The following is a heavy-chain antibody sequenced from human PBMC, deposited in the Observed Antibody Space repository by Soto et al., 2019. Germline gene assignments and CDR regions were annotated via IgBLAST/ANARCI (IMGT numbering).Heavy chain of an antibody. V-gene: IGHV3-23*01. CDR1: GGSFSGYY. J-gene: IGHJ6*02. D-gene: IGHD6-13*01. CDR2: ISGSGGST. Sequence: ETLSLTCAVYGGSFSGYYWSWVRQAPGKGLEWVSAISGSGGSTYYADSVKGRFTISRDNSKNTLYLQMNSLRAEDTAVYYCAKGGRGIAAGMDVWGQGTTVTVSS. CDR3: AKGGRGIAAGMDV.